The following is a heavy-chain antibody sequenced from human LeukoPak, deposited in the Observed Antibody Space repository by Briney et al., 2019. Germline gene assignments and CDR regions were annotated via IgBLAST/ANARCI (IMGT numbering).Heavy chain of an antibody. CDR1: GFTFSTYA. Sequence: PGGSLRLSCEASGFTFSTYAMSWVRQAPGKGLEWVSSITGNGDTTYYADSVKGRFTISRGNSKNTLFLHMNSLRAEDTAIFYCAKHVAVLPAPRNYYFDYWGQGTLVTVSS. CDR2: ITGNGDTT. V-gene: IGHV3-23*01. D-gene: IGHD2-2*01. J-gene: IGHJ4*02. CDR3: AKHVAVLPAPRNYYFDY.